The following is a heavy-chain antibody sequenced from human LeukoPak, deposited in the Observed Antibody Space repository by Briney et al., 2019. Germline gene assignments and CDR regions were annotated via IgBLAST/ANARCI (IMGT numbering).Heavy chain of an antibody. CDR1: GGSISSNYY. D-gene: IGHD3-16*01. Sequence: SETLSLTCTVSGGSISSNYYWGWIRQPPGKGLEWIVGFFYSGSTYYNPSLKSRVTISVDTSKNQFSLRLSSVTAADTAVYYCARVGVVFDCWGQGTLVTVSS. CDR3: ARVGVVFDC. CDR2: FFYSGST. V-gene: IGHV4-39*02. J-gene: IGHJ4*02.